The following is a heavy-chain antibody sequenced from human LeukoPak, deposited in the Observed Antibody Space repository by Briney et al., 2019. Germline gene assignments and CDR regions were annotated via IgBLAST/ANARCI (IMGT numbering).Heavy chain of an antibody. J-gene: IGHJ4*02. CDR2: ISGSGGTI. Sequence: GGSLRLSCVASGFTFSNYAMSWVRQAPEKGLEWVSVISGSGGTIHDADSVKGRFTISRDNSKNTLYLQMSSLRAEDTAVYYCAKARFVSGIYYTGVGGQGPLVTVSS. CDR3: AKARFVSGIYYTGV. D-gene: IGHD3-10*01. CDR1: GFTFSNYA. V-gene: IGHV3-23*01.